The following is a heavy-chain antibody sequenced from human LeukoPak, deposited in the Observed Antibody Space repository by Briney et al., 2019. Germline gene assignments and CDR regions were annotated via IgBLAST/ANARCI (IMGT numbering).Heavy chain of an antibody. V-gene: IGHV3-53*01. J-gene: IGHJ3*02. CDR1: GFSVFSNY. CDR3: ARIYGNSTIADAFDI. D-gene: IGHD2-21*01. CDR2: SYRRDTT. Sequence: GGPLRLSCAASGFSVFSNYMTWVRQAPGKGLEWVAVSYRRDTTFYADAVKGRFFISTDSSRKTVYLQMNSLRVDDTAMYYCARIYGNSTIADAFDIWGQGTMVIVSS.